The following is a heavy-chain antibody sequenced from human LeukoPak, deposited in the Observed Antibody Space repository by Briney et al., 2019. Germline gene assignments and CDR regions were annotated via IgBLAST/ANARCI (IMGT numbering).Heavy chain of an antibody. CDR3: ASAYGGNWLLDY. CDR1: GASISSYN. V-gene: IGHV4-4*07. Sequence: SETLSLTCTVSGASISSYNWVWIRQPAGKRLEWIGRIYSRGSTDYNPSLESRVIMSVDTSKNQFSLRLSSVTAADTGVHYCASAYGGNWLLDYWGQGTLVTVSP. J-gene: IGHJ4*02. D-gene: IGHD5-24*01. CDR2: IYSRGST.